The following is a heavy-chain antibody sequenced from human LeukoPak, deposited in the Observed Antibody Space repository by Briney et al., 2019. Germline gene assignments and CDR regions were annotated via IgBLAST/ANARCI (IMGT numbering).Heavy chain of an antibody. CDR1: GGSISSYY. J-gene: IGHJ5*02. CDR2: IYYSGST. D-gene: IGHD1-26*01. Sequence: PSETLSLTCTVSGGSISSYYWSWIRQPPGKGLEWIGYIYYSGSTYYNPSLKSRVTISVDTSKNQFSLKLSSVTAADTAVYYCAREGGGANRCDPWGQGTLVTVSS. CDR3: AREGGGANRCDP. V-gene: IGHV4-59*12.